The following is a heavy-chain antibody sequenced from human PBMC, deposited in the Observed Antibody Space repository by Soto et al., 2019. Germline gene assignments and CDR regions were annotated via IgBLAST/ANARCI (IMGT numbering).Heavy chain of an antibody. D-gene: IGHD3-3*01. V-gene: IGHV3-23*01. J-gene: IGHJ4*02. CDR3: AKLYDFWSGYPDY. Sequence: EVQLLESGGGLVQPGGSLRLSCAASGFTFSSYAMTWVRQAPGKGLEWVSALNGNGGSTDYADSVKGRFTISRDNSKNTLYLQMNSLRAEDTAVYYCAKLYDFWSGYPDYWGQGTLVTVSS. CDR1: GFTFSSYA. CDR2: LNGNGGST.